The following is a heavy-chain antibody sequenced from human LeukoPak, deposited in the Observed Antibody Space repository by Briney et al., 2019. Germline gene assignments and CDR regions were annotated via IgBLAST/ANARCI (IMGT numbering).Heavy chain of an antibody. CDR3: ARDNDLLTGYCPGDV. Sequence: GGSLRLSCAASGFSFSTYAMNWVRQAPGKGLEWVSAISGSSRSTYYADSVKGRFTISRDNSRNTLSLHMNSLRVEDTALYYCARDNDLLTGYCPGDVWGKGTTVTVSS. J-gene: IGHJ6*04. CDR2: ISGSSRST. D-gene: IGHD3-9*01. CDR1: GFSFSTYA. V-gene: IGHV3-23*01.